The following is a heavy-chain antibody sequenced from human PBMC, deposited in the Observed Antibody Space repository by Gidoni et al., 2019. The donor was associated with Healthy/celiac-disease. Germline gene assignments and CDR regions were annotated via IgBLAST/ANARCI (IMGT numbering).Heavy chain of an antibody. D-gene: IGHD3-3*01. Sequence: QVQLQQWGAGLLKPSETLSLTCAVYSGSFSGDYWSWIRQPPEKGLEWIGEINHSGNTNYNPSLNSRVTISVDTSKNQFSLKLCSVTAADTAVYYCARAYYDFWSGAGFDYWGQGTLVTVSS. J-gene: IGHJ4*02. CDR3: ARAYYDFWSGAGFDY. CDR2: INHSGNT. V-gene: IGHV4-34*01. CDR1: SGSFSGDY.